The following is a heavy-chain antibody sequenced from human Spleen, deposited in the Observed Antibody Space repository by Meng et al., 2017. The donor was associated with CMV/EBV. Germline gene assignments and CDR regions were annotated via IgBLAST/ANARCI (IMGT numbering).Heavy chain of an antibody. Sequence: GSLRLSCTVSGGSISSYYWSWIRQPPGKGLEWIGYIYYSGSTNYNPSLKSRVTISVDTSKNQFSLKLTSVTAADTAVYYCARIFRFLEYFDYWGQGTLVTVSS. D-gene: IGHD3-3*01. V-gene: IGHV4-59*12. CDR2: IYYSGST. CDR1: GGSISSYY. J-gene: IGHJ4*02. CDR3: ARIFRFLEYFDY.